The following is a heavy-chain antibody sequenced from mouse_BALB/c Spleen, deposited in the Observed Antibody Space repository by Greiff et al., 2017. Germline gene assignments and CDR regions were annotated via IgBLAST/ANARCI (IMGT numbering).Heavy chain of an antibody. V-gene: IGHV14-1*02. D-gene: IGHD1-2*01. Sequence: VQLQQSGAELVRPGALVKLSCKASGFNFNDYYMHWVKQRPEQGLEWIGWIDPENGNTIYDPKFQGKASITADTSSNTAYLQLSSLTSEDTAVYYYARVGPTAFDYGGQGTTLTVSS. CDR1: GFNFNDYY. J-gene: IGHJ2*01. CDR3: ARVGPTAFDY. CDR2: IDPENGNT.